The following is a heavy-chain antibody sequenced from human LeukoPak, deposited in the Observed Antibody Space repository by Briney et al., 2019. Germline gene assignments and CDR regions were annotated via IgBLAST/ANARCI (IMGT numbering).Heavy chain of an antibody. V-gene: IGHV4-59*11. D-gene: IGHD4-17*01. CDR2: ISYIGST. Sequence: PSETLSLTCTVSDDSFSSHYWTWIPQPPGKGLEWIGYISYIGSTNYNPSLKSRVTISVDTSEGQFSLEVSSVAPADTAVYYCAGDPTTVTKGFDIWGRGGLVSDSS. CDR3: AGDPTTVTKGFDI. J-gene: IGHJ3*02. CDR1: DDSFSSHY.